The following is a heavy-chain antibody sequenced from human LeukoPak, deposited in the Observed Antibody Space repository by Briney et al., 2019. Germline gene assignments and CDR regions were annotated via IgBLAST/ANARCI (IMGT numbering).Heavy chain of an antibody. Sequence: GASVKVSCKASGYTFTSYDINWVRHATGQGLELMGWMNPNSGNTGYAQKFQGRVTMTRNTSISTAYMELSSLRSEDTAVYYCARGSIFRIFRAFDIWGQGTMVTVSS. CDR2: MNPNSGNT. D-gene: IGHD3-9*01. CDR1: GYTFTSYD. CDR3: ARGSIFRIFRAFDI. V-gene: IGHV1-8*01. J-gene: IGHJ3*02.